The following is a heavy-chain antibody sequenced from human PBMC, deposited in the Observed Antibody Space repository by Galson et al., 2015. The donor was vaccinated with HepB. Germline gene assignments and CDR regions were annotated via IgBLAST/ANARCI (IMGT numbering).Heavy chain of an antibody. Sequence: SLRLSCAASGFTFTDYAMAWVRQAPGKGLEWVSAISSGGSTYYADSVKGRFTISRDNSKSTLYLLMNSLRAEDTAVYYCAKVDLDSSAGTFYYYGMAVWGQGTTVTVSS. D-gene: IGHD6-13*01. J-gene: IGHJ6*02. CDR1: GFTFTDYA. CDR2: ISSGGST. V-gene: IGHV3-23*01. CDR3: AKVDLDSSAGTFYYYGMAV.